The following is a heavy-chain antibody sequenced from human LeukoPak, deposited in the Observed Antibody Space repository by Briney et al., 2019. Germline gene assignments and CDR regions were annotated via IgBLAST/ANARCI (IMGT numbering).Heavy chain of an antibody. CDR3: ARRAYYYGSGSFFSYYFDY. CDR2: IYPGDSDT. Sequence: GASLMISCNASGYIFTSYWIGWVRQMPGKGLEWMGIIYPGDSDTRYSTSFQGQVTISADKSTSTAYLQWSSLKASDTAMYYCARRAYYYGSGSFFSYYFDYWGQGTLVTVST. D-gene: IGHD3-10*01. V-gene: IGHV5-51*01. CDR1: GYIFTSYW. J-gene: IGHJ4*02.